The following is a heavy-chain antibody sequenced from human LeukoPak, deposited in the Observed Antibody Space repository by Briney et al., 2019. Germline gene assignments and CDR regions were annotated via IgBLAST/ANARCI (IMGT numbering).Heavy chain of an antibody. J-gene: IGHJ3*02. V-gene: IGHV6-1*01. Sequence: SQTLSLTCAISGDSVSSNSAAWNWIRQSPLRGLEWLGRTYYRSKWYNDYAVSVKSRITINPDTSKNQFSLQLNSVTPEDTAVYYCALNSGYDAFDIWGQGTMVTVSS. CDR3: ALNSGYDAFDI. CDR1: GDSVSSNSAA. CDR2: TYYRSKWYN. D-gene: IGHD3-22*01.